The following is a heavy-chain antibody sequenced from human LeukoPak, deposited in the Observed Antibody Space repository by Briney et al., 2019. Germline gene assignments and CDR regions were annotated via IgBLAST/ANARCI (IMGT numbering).Heavy chain of an antibody. CDR2: IIPILGIA. CDR3: ARAAHDFWSAYYHFDH. CDR1: GGTFSSYA. D-gene: IGHD3-3*01. V-gene: IGHV1-69*04. J-gene: IGHJ4*02. Sequence: VASVKVSCKASGGTFSSYAISWVRQAPGQGLGWMGRIIPILGIANYAQKFQGRVTITADKSTSTAYMELSSLRTEDTAVYYCARAAHDFWSAYYHFDHWGQGTLVTVSS.